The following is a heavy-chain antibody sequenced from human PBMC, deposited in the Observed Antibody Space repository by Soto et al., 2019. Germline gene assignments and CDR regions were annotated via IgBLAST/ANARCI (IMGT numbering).Heavy chain of an antibody. J-gene: IGHJ5*02. D-gene: IGHD3-9*01. CDR3: ARDPSITISLFDP. Sequence: GGSLRLSCAASGFTFSSYSMNWVRQAPGKGLEWVSSISSSSSYIYYADSVKGRFTISRDNAKNSLYLQMNSLRAEDTAVYYWARDPSITISLFDPWGQGTLVTVSS. CDR1: GFTFSSYS. CDR2: ISSSSSYI. V-gene: IGHV3-21*04.